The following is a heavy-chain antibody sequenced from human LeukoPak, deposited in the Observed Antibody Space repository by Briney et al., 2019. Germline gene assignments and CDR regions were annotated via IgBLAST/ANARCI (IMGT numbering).Heavy chain of an antibody. Sequence: ASVKVSCKVSGYTLTELSMHWVRQAPGKGLEWMGGFDPEDGETIYARKFQGRVTMTEDTSTDTAYMELSSLRSEDTAVYYCATETLLSSSWYFDYWGQGTLVTVSS. J-gene: IGHJ4*02. CDR3: ATETLLSSSWYFDY. CDR1: GYTLTELS. V-gene: IGHV1-24*01. CDR2: FDPEDGET. D-gene: IGHD6-13*01.